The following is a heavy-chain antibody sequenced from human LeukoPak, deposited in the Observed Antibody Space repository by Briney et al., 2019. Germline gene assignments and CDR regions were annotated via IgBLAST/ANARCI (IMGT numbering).Heavy chain of an antibody. J-gene: IGHJ4*02. V-gene: IGHV4-39*01. D-gene: IGHD3-10*01. Sequence: PSETLSLTCTVSGDSISSNTYYWGWIRQPPGKGLEWIGTIYYSGSTDYNPSLKSRVTISVDTSKNQFSLKLGSVTAADTAVYYCARVGSSATMVRGVIITSENFDYWGQGTLVTVSS. CDR3: ARVGSSATMVRGVIITSENFDY. CDR1: GDSISSNTYY. CDR2: IYYSGST.